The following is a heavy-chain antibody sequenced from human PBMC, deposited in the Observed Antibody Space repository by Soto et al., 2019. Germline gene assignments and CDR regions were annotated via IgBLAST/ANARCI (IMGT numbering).Heavy chain of an antibody. CDR2: IDPYRTGI. V-gene: IGHV3-74*01. CDR1: EFVFSTYW. J-gene: IGHJ5*01. CDR3: TSDTFGGSDS. D-gene: IGHD2-15*01. Sequence: GGSLRLSCAASEFVFSTYWMNWVRQAPGQGLVWVSRIDPYRTGISYADSVKGRFTISRDNAKNTLDLQMNSLRAEDTAVYYCTSDTFGGSDSWGQGTLVTVSS.